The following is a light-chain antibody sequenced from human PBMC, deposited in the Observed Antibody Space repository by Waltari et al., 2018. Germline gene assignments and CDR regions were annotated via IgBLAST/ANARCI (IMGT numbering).Light chain of an antibody. J-gene: IGKJ4*01. Sequence: IQMTQSPSALSASVGDRVTIYCRASQNIYSNLAWYQQKPGKAPKLLIYAASSLQSGIPSRFSGSGSGTDFTLTISSLQPEDSAAYYCQHYYDNPLTFGGGTKVEIK. CDR1: QNIYSN. V-gene: IGKV1-6*01. CDR3: QHYYDNPLT. CDR2: AAS.